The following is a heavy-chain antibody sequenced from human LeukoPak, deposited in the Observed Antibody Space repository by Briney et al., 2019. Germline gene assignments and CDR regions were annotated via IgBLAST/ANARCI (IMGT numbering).Heavy chain of an antibody. CDR2: ISGSGGST. Sequence: GGSLRLSCAASGFTFSSYAMSWVRQAPGKGLEWVSAISGSGGSTYYADSVKGRFTISRDNSKNTLYLQMNSLRAEDTAVYYCAKPLGGAVAFPIDYWGQGTLVTVSS. CDR3: AKPLGGAVAFPIDY. D-gene: IGHD6-19*01. CDR1: GFTFSSYA. V-gene: IGHV3-23*01. J-gene: IGHJ4*02.